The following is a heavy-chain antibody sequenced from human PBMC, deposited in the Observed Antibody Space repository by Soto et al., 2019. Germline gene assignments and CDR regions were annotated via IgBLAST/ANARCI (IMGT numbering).Heavy chain of an antibody. Sequence: SETLSLTCTFSGGSIRSSSYYLGWIRQPPGKGLEWIGSIYYSGSTYYNPSLKSRVTISVDTSKNQFSLKLSSVTAADTAVYYCASSLRYFDWLLSFYWFDPWGQGTLVTVSS. V-gene: IGHV4-39*01. CDR1: GGSIRSSSYY. CDR3: ASSLRYFDWLLSFYWFDP. D-gene: IGHD3-9*01. CDR2: IYYSGST. J-gene: IGHJ5*02.